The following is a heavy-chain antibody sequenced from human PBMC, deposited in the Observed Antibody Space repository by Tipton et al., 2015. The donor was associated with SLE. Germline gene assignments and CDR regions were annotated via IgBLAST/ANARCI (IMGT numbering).Heavy chain of an antibody. CDR3: ARTNGGGATFFDY. D-gene: IGHD3-16*01. Sequence: TLSLTCTVFGDSISSSGYQWGWIRQPPGKGLEWIGRISYSENTYYNPSLRSRVTLLLDMSKNQFSLKLTSVIAADTAVYYCARTNGGGATFFDYWGQGVLVTVSS. V-gene: IGHV4-39*07. CDR2: ISYSENT. J-gene: IGHJ4*02. CDR1: GDSISSSGYQ.